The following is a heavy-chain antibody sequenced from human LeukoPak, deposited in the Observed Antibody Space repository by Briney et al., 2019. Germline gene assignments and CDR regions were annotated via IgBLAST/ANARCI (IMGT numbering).Heavy chain of an antibody. CDR2: ISGSGDIT. CDR1: GFTFTRYV. D-gene: IGHD3-22*01. J-gene: IGHJ4*02. Sequence: GGSLRLSCAASGFTFTRYVMSWVRQAPGKGLEWVSGISGSGDITYYADSVKGRFTISRDNSKKTLYLQMNSLRAEDTAVYYCAKDLQEILGFHYDSSGFSPFDYWGQGTLVTVSS. CDR3: AKDLQEILGFHYDSSGFSPFDY. V-gene: IGHV3-23*01.